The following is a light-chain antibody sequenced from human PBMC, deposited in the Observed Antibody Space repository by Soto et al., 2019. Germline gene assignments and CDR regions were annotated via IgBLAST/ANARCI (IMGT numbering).Light chain of an antibody. V-gene: IGKV3-15*01. Sequence: ETVMTQSPVTLSVSPGDTATLSCRASQRVSSHLAWYQQKPGQAPRLLIYAASTRATGIPVRFSGSGSETEFTLTIRSLQSEDFAVYYCHQYNGWPRTFGQGTKVDIK. CDR3: HQYNGWPRT. CDR2: AAS. J-gene: IGKJ1*01. CDR1: QRVSSH.